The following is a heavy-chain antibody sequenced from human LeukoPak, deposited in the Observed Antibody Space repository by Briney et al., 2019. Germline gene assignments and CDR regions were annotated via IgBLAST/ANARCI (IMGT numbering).Heavy chain of an antibody. D-gene: IGHD2-15*01. J-gene: IGHJ5*02. CDR2: INPNSGGT. Sequence: ASVKVSCKASGYTFTGYYMHWVRQAPGQGLEWMGWINPNSGGTNYAQKLQGRVTMTRDTSISTAYMELSRLRSDDTAVYYCARFSGGGSDPLLNWFDPWGQGTLVTVSS. CDR3: ARFSGGGSDPLLNWFDP. V-gene: IGHV1-2*02. CDR1: GYTFTGYY.